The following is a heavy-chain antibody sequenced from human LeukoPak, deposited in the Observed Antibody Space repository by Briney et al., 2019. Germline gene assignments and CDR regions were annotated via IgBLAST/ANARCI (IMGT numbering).Heavy chain of an antibody. D-gene: IGHD2-2*01. CDR3: AREGDIVVVPAAPGDV. CDR2: IKQDGSEK. V-gene: IGHV3-7*01. J-gene: IGHJ6*04. CDR1: GASISSYY. Sequence: ETLSLTCTVSGASISSYYWSWIRQPPGKGLEWVANIKQDGSEKYYVDSVKGRFSISRDNAKNSLYLQMNSLRAEDTAVYYCAREGDIVVVPAAPGDVWGKGTTATVSS.